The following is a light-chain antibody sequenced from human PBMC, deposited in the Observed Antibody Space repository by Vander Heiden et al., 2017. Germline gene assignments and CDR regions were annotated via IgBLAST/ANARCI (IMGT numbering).Light chain of an antibody. CDR1: QRINYS. Sequence: DIELTQSPSPLSASVEDKVTISSPAGQRINYSLNWYQHKPGKAPSLLIYGSTNLQSGVPSRFSGSGSGTDFTLTISSLQPEDFATYYCQQSYTTPQKISFGGGTKVDI. J-gene: IGKJ4*01. CDR2: GST. CDR3: QQSYTTPQKIS. V-gene: IGKV1-39*01.